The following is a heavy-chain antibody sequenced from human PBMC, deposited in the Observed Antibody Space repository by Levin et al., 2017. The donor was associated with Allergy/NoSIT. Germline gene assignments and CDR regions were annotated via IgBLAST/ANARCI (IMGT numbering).Heavy chain of an antibody. CDR3: AKVTGVNKAMAARFGVTYYYYMDV. Sequence: GGSLRLSCAASGFTFSSYAMTWVRQAPGKGLEWVSGISGSGGTTYYADSVKGRFTISRDNSKNMLYLQINSLRADDTAVYYCAKVTGVNKAMAARFGVTYYYYMDVWGNGTTVTVSS. J-gene: IGHJ6*03. V-gene: IGHV3-23*01. CDR1: GFTFSSYA. D-gene: IGHD5-18*01. CDR2: ISGSGGTT.